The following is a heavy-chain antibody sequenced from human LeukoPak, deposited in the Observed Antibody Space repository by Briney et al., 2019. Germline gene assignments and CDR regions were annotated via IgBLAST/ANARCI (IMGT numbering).Heavy chain of an antibody. CDR1: GYTFTGYY. CDR2: ISPNSGGT. J-gene: IGHJ4*02. D-gene: IGHD3-3*01. Sequence: ASVKVSCKASGYTFTGYYMHWVRQAPGQGLEWMGWISPNSGGTNYAQKFQGRVTMTRDTSISTAYMELSRLRSDDTAVYYCASDTTDFWSGGYWGQGTLVTVSS. V-gene: IGHV1-2*02. CDR3: ASDTTDFWSGGY.